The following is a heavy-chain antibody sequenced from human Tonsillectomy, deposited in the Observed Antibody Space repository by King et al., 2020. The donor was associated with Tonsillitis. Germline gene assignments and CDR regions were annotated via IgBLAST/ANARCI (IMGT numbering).Heavy chain of an antibody. Sequence: QLVQSGGGVVQPGRSLRLSCAASGFTFSTYGMHRVRQAPGKGLEWVAVIWYDGSNKYYADSVKGRFTISRDNSKNTLYLQMNSLRAEDTAVYYCARDSYGVTAARGFDYWGQGTLVTVSS. D-gene: IGHD6-6*01. V-gene: IGHV3-33*01. CDR2: IWYDGSNK. CDR3: ARDSYGVTAARGFDY. CDR1: GFTFSTYG. J-gene: IGHJ4*02.